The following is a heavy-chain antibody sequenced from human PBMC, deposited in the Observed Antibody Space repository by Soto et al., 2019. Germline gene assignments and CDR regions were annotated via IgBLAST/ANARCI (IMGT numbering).Heavy chain of an antibody. J-gene: IGHJ6*02. CDR1: GGSISSYY. CDR3: ARDGYSYGYYYYYGMDV. Sequence: KPSETLSLTCTVSGGSISSYYWSWIRQPPGKGLEWIGYIYYSGSTNYNPSLKSRVTISVDTSKNQFSLKLSSVTAADTAVYYCARDGYSYGYYYYYGMDVWGQGTTVTVSS. V-gene: IGHV4-59*01. D-gene: IGHD5-18*01. CDR2: IYYSGST.